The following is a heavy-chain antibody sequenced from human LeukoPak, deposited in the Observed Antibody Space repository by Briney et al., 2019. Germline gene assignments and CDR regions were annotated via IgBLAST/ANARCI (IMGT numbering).Heavy chain of an antibody. D-gene: IGHD6-19*01. CDR1: GGSISSSSYY. CDR2: IYYSGST. CDR3: AGYSSGWHGPFDY. Sequence: PSETLSLTCTVSGGSISSSSYYWGWIRQPPGKGLEWIGSIYYSGSTYYNPSLKSRVTISVDTSKNQFSLKLSSVTAADTAVYYCAGYSSGWHGPFDYWGQGTLVTVSS. J-gene: IGHJ4*02. V-gene: IGHV4-39*07.